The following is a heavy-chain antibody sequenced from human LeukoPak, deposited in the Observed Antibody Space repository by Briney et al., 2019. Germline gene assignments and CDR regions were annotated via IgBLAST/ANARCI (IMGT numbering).Heavy chain of an antibody. V-gene: IGHV4-59*12. D-gene: IGHD2-15*01. CDR2: IYYSGST. CDR3: ARDSCSGGSCYFDY. CDR1: GGSISSYY. Sequence: PSETLSLTCTVSGGSISSYYWSWIRQPPGKGLEWIGYIYYSGSTYYNPSLKSRVTISVDRSKNQFSLKLSSVTAADTAVYYCARDSCSGGSCYFDYWGQGTLVTVSS. J-gene: IGHJ4*02.